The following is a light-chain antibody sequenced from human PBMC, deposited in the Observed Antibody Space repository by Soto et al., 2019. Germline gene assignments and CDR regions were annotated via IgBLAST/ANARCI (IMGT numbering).Light chain of an antibody. CDR2: EVS. CDR3: SSYTSTNTLV. V-gene: IGLV2-14*01. Sequence: QSALTQPASVSGSPGQSITISCTGTSSDVGGYKYVSWYQQHPGKAPKLMIYEVSNRPSGVSNRFSGSKSGNTASLTISGLQAEDEAHYYCSSYTSTNTLVFGGGTQLTVL. J-gene: IGLJ2*01. CDR1: SSDVGGYKY.